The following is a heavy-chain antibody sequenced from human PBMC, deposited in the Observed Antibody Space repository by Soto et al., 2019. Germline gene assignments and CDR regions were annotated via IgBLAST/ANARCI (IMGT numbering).Heavy chain of an antibody. D-gene: IGHD3-10*01. CDR1: GFTFSSYA. J-gene: IGHJ4*02. Sequence: VQLVESGGGVVQPGRSLRLSCAASGFTFSSYAMHWVRQAPGKGLEWVAVISYDGSNKYYADSVKGRFTISRDNSKNTLYLQMNSLRAEDTAVYYCARGLLWFGEPPSYFDYWGQGTLVTVSS. V-gene: IGHV3-30-3*01. CDR2: ISYDGSNK. CDR3: ARGLLWFGEPPSYFDY.